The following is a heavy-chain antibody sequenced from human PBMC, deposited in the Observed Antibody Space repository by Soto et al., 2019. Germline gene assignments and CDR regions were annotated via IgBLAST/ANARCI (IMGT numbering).Heavy chain of an antibody. D-gene: IGHD3-10*01. CDR2: NSGSGGST. V-gene: IGHV3-23*01. CDR3: AKDEIWFGELVPYAFDY. Sequence: RLSCAASGFTFSSYAMSWVRQAPGKGLEGVSANSGSGGSTYYADSVKRRFTISRDNSKNTLYLQMNSLRAEDTAVYYCAKDEIWFGELVPYAFDYWGQGTLVTVSS. J-gene: IGHJ4*02. CDR1: GFTFSSYA.